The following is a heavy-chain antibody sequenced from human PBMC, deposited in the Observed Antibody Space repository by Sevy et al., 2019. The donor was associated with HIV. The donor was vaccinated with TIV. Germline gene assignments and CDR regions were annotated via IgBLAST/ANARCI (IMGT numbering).Heavy chain of an antibody. V-gene: IGHV3-33*06. CDR2: IWFDGSNK. J-gene: IGHJ6*02. Sequence: GGSLRLSCAASGFTFSTYSMHWVRQAPGKGLEGGALIWFDGSNKYYADSVKGRFTISRDNSKNTLYLQMNSLRAEDTAVYYCAKAVADSNYYYGLDVWGQGTTVTVSS. CDR1: GFTFSTYS. D-gene: IGHD6-19*01. CDR3: AKAVADSNYYYGLDV.